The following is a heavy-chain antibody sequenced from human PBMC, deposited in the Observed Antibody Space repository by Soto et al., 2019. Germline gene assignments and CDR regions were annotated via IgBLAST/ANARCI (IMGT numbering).Heavy chain of an antibody. D-gene: IGHD3-3*01. J-gene: IGHJ6*02. CDR1: GGSISSYY. CDR3: ARVKDYFWSRFYYYYGMDV. CDR2: IYYSGST. Sequence: SETLSLTCTVSGGSISSYYWSWIRQPPGKGLEWIGYIYYSGSTNYNPSLKSRVTISVDTSKNQFSLKLSSVTAADTAVYYCARVKDYFWSRFYYYYGMDVWGQGTTVTVSS. V-gene: IGHV4-59*01.